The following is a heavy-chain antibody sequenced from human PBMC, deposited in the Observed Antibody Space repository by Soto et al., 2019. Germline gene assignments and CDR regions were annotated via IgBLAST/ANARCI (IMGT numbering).Heavy chain of an antibody. CDR2: IIPILGIA. CDR3: ARDGVPATPLIFDY. J-gene: IGHJ4*02. V-gene: IGHV1-69*08. CDR1: GGTFSSYT. D-gene: IGHD2-15*01. Sequence: QVQLVQSGAEVKKPGSSVKVSCKASGGTFSSYTISWVRQAPGKGLEWMGRIIPILGIANYAQKFQGRVTITADKSTSTAYMELSSLRSEDTAVYYCARDGVPATPLIFDYWGQGTLITVSS.